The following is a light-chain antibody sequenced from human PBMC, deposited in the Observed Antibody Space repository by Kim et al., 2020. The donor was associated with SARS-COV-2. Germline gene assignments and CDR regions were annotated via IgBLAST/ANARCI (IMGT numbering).Light chain of an antibody. V-gene: IGLV3-21*04. Sequence: APGKAARNHWAGNNSGTRSVHWYQQKPGQAPVLVISYDRDRPSGIPERFSGSNSGNTATLTITRVEAGDEADYYCQVWDNYSDQVVFGGGTQLTVL. CDR3: QVWDNYSDQVV. CDR2: YDR. J-gene: IGLJ2*01. CDR1: NSGTRS.